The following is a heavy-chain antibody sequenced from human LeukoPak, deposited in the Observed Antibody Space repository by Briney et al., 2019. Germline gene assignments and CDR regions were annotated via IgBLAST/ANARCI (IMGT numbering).Heavy chain of an antibody. Sequence: PGGSLRLSCAASGFTVSSNYMSWVRQAPGKGLEWVANIKQDGGVKFYVDSVKGRFTISRDNAKNSLYLQMNSLRAEDTAVYYCAREDHSNYNYWGQGTLVTVSS. J-gene: IGHJ4*02. V-gene: IGHV3-7*01. CDR1: GFTVSSNY. D-gene: IGHD4-11*01. CDR2: IKQDGGVK. CDR3: AREDHSNYNY.